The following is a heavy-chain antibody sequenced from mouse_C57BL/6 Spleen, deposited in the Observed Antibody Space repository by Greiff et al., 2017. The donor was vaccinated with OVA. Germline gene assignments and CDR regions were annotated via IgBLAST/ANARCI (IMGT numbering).Heavy chain of an antibody. V-gene: IGHV1-42*01. CDR1: GYSFTGYY. J-gene: IGHJ2*01. D-gene: IGHD2-1*01. Sequence: EVKLVESGPELVKPGASVKISCKASGYSFTGYYMNWVKQSPEKSLEWIGEINPSTGGTTYNQKFKAKATLTVDKSSSTAYMQLKSLTSEDSAVYYCARNLLWYPFDYWGQGTTLTVSS. CDR3: ARNLLWYPFDY. CDR2: INPSTGGT.